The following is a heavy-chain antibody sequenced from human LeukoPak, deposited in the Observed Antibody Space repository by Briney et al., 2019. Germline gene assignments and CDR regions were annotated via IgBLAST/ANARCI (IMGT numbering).Heavy chain of an antibody. V-gene: IGHV4-59*01. CDR1: GDSISSYY. D-gene: IGHD5-18*01. CDR2: IYYSGST. CDR3: ARTTEGGYTYGYFYYYYMDV. J-gene: IGHJ6*03. Sequence: SETLSLTCTVSGDSISSYYWSWIRQPPGKGLEWIGYIYYSGSTNYNPSLKSRVTISVDTSKNQFSLKLTSVTAADTAVYYCARTTEGGYTYGYFYYYYMDVWGKGTTVTISS.